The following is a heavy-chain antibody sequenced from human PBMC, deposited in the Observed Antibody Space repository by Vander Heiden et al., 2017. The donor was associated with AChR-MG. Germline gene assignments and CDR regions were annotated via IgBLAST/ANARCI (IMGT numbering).Heavy chain of an antibody. V-gene: IGHV1-46*03. CDR3: ARELTGSFYFDF. J-gene: IGHJ4*02. CDR2: INPSLDST. Sequence: QVQLVQSGAEVQKPGAALKVSGKTSGVTFTNCNMHWVRHAPGQGLEWVGTINPSLDSTHYAQKFQGRVRMTRDTSTKTVYMDMTSLRPEDTAVYFCARELTGSFYFDFWGQGSLVTVSS. CDR1: GVTFTNCN. D-gene: IGHD1-26*01.